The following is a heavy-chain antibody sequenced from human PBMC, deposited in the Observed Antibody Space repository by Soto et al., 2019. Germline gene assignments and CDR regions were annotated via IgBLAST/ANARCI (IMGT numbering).Heavy chain of an antibody. D-gene: IGHD5-18*01. J-gene: IGHJ6*02. Sequence: SVKVSCKASGGTFSTYAISWIRQAPGQGLEGVGGIIPIFGTSNYAQRFQGRVTITADKSTSTAYMELRSLRSEDTAVYYCAIDRRTVETPRSYSYYHGMDVWGQGTTVTVSS. V-gene: IGHV1-69*06. CDR1: GGTFSTYA. CDR2: IIPIFGTS. CDR3: AIDRRTVETPRSYSYYHGMDV.